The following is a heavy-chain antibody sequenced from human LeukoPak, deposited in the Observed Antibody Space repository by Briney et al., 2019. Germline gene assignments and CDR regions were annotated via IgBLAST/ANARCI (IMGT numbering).Heavy chain of an antibody. CDR3: VRGPYALF. D-gene: IGHD2-2*01. CDR2: IKQDGTEK. Sequence: GGSLRLSCAASGFSLSDYLLSWVRQAPGKGLEWVANIKQDGTEKNYVCSVKGRFTISRDNARTSLYLQMNSQRAEDTAVYYCVRGPYALFWGQGTLVSVSS. CDR1: GFSLSDYL. J-gene: IGHJ4*02. V-gene: IGHV3-7*01.